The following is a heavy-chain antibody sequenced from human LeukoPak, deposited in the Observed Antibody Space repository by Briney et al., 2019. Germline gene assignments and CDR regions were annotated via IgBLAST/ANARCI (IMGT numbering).Heavy chain of an antibody. D-gene: IGHD3-10*01. CDR2: IYYSGST. CDR1: GASVHDYY. Sequence: SETLSLTCTVSGASVHDYYWNWIRQPPGKGLEWIGYIYYSGSTDYNPSLKSRVTMSADTSKNQFSLKLNSVTAADTAVYYCARGGARGSSAFDVWGRGTMVIVSA. J-gene: IGHJ3*01. V-gene: IGHV4-59*02. CDR3: ARGGARGSSAFDV.